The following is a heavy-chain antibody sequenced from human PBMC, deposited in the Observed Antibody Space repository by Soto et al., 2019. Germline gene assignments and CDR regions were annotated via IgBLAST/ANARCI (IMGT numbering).Heavy chain of an antibody. CDR2: INPNTGNP. CDR1: GYNVNSHS. Sequence: QVQLVHSGSESMHPGASVKVSCKGSGYNVNSHSINWLRQAPGQGLEWIGWINPNTGNPTYEQGFTGRFVFSMDTSVSTVYMQIFSLKADDSAVYYCARDRASGSFDSWGQGTLVTVSS. CDR3: ARDRASGSFDS. D-gene: IGHD1-26*01. J-gene: IGHJ4*02. V-gene: IGHV7-4-1*01.